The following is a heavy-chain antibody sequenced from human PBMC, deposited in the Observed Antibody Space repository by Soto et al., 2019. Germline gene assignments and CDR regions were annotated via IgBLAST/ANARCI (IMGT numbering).Heavy chain of an antibody. Sequence: SETLSLTCTVSGGSISPYYWSWIRQPPGKGLEWIGYIYYTGTTRYNPSLKSRVTTSVDTSKNQFSLKLSSVTAADTDVYYCAKLGGSYQASDTWREGTLVTVS. CDR3: AKLGGSYQASDT. CDR2: IYYTGTT. V-gene: IGHV4-59*08. J-gene: IGHJ5*02. D-gene: IGHD3-22*01. CDR1: GGSISPYY.